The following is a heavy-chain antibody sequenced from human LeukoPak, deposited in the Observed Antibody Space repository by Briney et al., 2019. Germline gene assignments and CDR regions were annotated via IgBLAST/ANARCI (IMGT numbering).Heavy chain of an antibody. J-gene: IGHJ3*01. CDR1: GFTFTNDG. D-gene: IGHD2-2*02. V-gene: IGHV3-23*01. CDR3: ARDLYTERGDL. Sequence: PGGSLRLSCAVSGFTFTNDGTSWVRQAPGKGLEWVSLISAAGNTKHYADSVKGRFTISRDNSKNTLYLQMNSLRAEDTAIYYCARDLYTERGDLWGQGTMVTVSS. CDR2: ISAAGNTK.